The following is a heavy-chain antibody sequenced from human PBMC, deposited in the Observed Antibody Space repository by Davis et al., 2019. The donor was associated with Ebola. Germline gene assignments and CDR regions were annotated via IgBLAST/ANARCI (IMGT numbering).Heavy chain of an antibody. J-gene: IGHJ3*02. CDR2: IGTRGDPT. Sequence: LSLTCAASGFIFSDYTMNWVRQAPGKSLEWVSYIGTRGDPTVYADSVKGRFTVSRDDANNSLSLLMNNLRDGDTAIYYCVRDYLFALDIWGQGTMVTVSS. CDR3: VRDYLFALDI. V-gene: IGHV3-48*02. CDR1: GFIFSDYT.